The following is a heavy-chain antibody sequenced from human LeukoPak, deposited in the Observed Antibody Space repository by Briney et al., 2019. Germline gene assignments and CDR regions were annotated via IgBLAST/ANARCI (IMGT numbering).Heavy chain of an antibody. Sequence: SETLSLTCNVSGGSISSSSYYWGWIRQPPGKGLEWIGSIYYSGSTYYNPSLKSRVTISVDTSKNQFSLKLSSVTAADTAVYYCARGIVVVAQLGYYYYYMDVWGKGTTVTISS. D-gene: IGHD2-15*01. V-gene: IGHV4-39*07. J-gene: IGHJ6*03. CDR1: GGSISSSSYY. CDR3: ARGIVVVAQLGYYYYYMDV. CDR2: IYYSGST.